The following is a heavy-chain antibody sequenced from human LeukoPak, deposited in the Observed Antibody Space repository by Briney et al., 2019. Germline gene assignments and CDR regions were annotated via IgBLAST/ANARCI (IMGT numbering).Heavy chain of an antibody. Sequence: SETLSLTCTVSGGSISSSSYYWGWIRQPPGKGLEWIGSIYYSGSTYYNPSLKSRVTISVDTSKNQFSLKLSSVTAADTAVYYCARPRGYSCGYYYYYGMDVWGQGTTVTVSS. CDR3: ARPRGYSCGYYYYYGMDV. D-gene: IGHD5-18*01. CDR1: GGSISSSSYY. V-gene: IGHV4-39*01. CDR2: IYYSGST. J-gene: IGHJ6*02.